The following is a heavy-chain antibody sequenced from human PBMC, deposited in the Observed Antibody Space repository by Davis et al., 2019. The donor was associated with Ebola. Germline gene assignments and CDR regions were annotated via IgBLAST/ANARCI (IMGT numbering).Heavy chain of an antibody. V-gene: IGHV3-23*01. CDR1: VITFSSYA. D-gene: IGHD5-12*01. CDR3: ARETYSGYGLDY. Sequence: GGSLRLSCTDSVITFSSYAMTWVRQAPGKGLEWVSAISGSGGSTYYADSVKGRFTISRDNSKNTLYLQMNSLRAEDTAVYYCARETYSGYGLDYWGQGTLVTVSS. J-gene: IGHJ4*02. CDR2: ISGSGGST.